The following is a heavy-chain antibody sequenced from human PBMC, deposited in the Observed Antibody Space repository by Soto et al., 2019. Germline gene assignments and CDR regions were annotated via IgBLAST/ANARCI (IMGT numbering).Heavy chain of an antibody. CDR1: GYTLTELS. V-gene: IGHV1-24*01. Sequence: ASVKVSCKVSGYTLTELSMHWVLQAPGKGLEWMGGFDPEDGETIYAQKFQGRVTMTEDTSTDTAYMELSSLRSEDTAVYYCATAKKFYGGTARDYYYGMDVWGQGTKVTVS. D-gene: IGHD4-17*01. CDR3: ATAKKFYGGTARDYYYGMDV. J-gene: IGHJ6*02. CDR2: FDPEDGET.